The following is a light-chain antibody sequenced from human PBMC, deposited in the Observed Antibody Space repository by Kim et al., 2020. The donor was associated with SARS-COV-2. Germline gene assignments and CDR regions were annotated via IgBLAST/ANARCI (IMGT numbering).Light chain of an antibody. CDR2: GAS. V-gene: IGKV3-20*01. CDR1: ETISSDY. CDR3: EQYDTSFPYT. Sequence: EIVLTQSPGTLSLSPGERATLSCRTSETISSDYVAWYRHKPGQAPRLLIYGASTRATGIPERFSGSGSGTDFTLTISRLETEDFAVYYCEQYDTSFPYTFGQGTKLEIK. J-gene: IGKJ2*01.